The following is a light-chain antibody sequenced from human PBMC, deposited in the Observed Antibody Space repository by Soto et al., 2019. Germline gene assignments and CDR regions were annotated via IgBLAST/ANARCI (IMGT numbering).Light chain of an antibody. J-gene: IGLJ1*01. Sequence: QSVLTQPPSASGSPGQSVTISCTGTSSDVGGYNYVSWYQQHPGKAPKLIIYEVNKRPSGVPDRFSGSKSGNTASLTVSGLQPEDESDYYCSSYAGSNIFYVFGTGTKLTVL. CDR3: SSYAGSNIFYV. CDR2: EVN. V-gene: IGLV2-8*01. CDR1: SSDVGGYNY.